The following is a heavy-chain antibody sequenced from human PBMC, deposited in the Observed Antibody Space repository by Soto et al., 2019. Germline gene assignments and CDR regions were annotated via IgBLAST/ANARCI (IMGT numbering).Heavy chain of an antibody. Sequence: QVQLQESGPGLVKPSQTLSLTCTVSGGSISSGGYYWSWIRQHPGKGLEWIGYIYYSGSTYYNPALKSRVTISGDTSKNQFSLKLSSVTAADTAVYYCARGRSSTSPYPIGYWGQGTLVTVSS. J-gene: IGHJ4*02. D-gene: IGHD2-2*01. CDR1: GGSISSGGYY. CDR3: ARGRSSTSPYPIGY. CDR2: IYYSGST. V-gene: IGHV4-31*03.